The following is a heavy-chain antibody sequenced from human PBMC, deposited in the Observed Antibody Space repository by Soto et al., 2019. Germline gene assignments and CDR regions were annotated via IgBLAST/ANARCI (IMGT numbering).Heavy chain of an antibody. D-gene: IGHD2-21*01. CDR3: ATHSRLLIAY. Sequence: GSLRLSCTVSGFTFSHYSMSWVRQAPGEGLEWVSSISSDSTYIFYADSVKGRFTISRDDAKNSLYLQMNSLRVDDTAVYYCATHSRLLIAYWGQGTMVTVSS. CDR2: ISSDSTYI. J-gene: IGHJ4*02. CDR1: GFTFSHYS. V-gene: IGHV3-21*01.